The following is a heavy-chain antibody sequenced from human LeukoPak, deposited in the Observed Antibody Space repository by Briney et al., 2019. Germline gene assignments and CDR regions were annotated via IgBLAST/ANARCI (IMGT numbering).Heavy chain of an antibody. CDR1: GGSFGGYY. CDR3: ARGRRWFGESRGRIYNWFDP. Sequence: SETLSLTCAVYGGSFGGYYWSWIRQPPGKGLGWIGEINHSGSTNYNPSLKSRVTISVDTSKNQFSLKLSSVTAADTAVYYCARGRRWFGESRGRIYNWFDPWGQGTLVTVSS. J-gene: IGHJ5*02. D-gene: IGHD3-10*01. CDR2: INHSGST. V-gene: IGHV4-34*01.